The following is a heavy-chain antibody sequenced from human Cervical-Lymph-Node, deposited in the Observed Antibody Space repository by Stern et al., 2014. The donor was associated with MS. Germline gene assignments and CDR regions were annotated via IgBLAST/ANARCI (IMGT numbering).Heavy chain of an antibody. D-gene: IGHD6-13*01. Sequence: VQLLESGGGVVQPGRSLRLSCAASGFSFSRYAMHWVRQAPGKGLEWVAVIWYDGSNPYYADSVTGRFTISRDNFKNTLYLQMNSLRAEDTAVYYCASAYSSSHYYFDYWGQGTLVTVSS. CDR1: GFSFSRYA. CDR3: ASAYSSSHYYFDY. CDR2: IWYDGSNP. V-gene: IGHV3-33*01. J-gene: IGHJ4*02.